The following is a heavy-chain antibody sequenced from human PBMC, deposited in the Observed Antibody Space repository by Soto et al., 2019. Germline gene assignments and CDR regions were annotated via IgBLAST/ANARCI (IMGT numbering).Heavy chain of an antibody. CDR3: ARGSARYYDSSGWNNNWCDP. J-gene: IGHJ5*02. Sequence: QLQLQESGSGLVKPSQTLSLTCAVSGGSISSGGYSWSWIRQPPGKGLEWIGYIYHSGSTYYNPSLTSRVTISVDRSKNQFSLKLSSVTAADTAVYSCARGSARYYDSSGWNNNWCDPWGQGTLVTVSS. D-gene: IGHD3-22*01. CDR2: IYHSGST. CDR1: GGSISSGGYS. V-gene: IGHV4-30-2*01.